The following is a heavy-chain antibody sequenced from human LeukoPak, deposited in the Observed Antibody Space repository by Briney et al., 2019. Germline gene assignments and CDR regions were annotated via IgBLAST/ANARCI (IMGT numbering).Heavy chain of an antibody. CDR1: GFTFSSYS. D-gene: IGHD3-22*01. CDR2: ISSSSSSI. J-gene: IGHJ1*01. CDR3: ARDYYDSSGFVEYFRH. Sequence: PGGSLRLSCAASGFTFSSYSMNWVRQAPGKGLEWVSSISSSSSSIYYADSVKGRFTISRDNAKNSLYLQMNSLRDEDTAVYYCARDYYDSSGFVEYFRHWGQGTLVTVSS. V-gene: IGHV3-48*02.